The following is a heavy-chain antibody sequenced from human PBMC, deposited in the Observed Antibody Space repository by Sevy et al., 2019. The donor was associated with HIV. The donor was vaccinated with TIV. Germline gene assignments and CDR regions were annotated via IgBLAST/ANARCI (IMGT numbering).Heavy chain of an antibody. J-gene: IGHJ6*02. CDR1: GFTFSSSA. CDR3: ARGVAALPGYYYGMDV. V-gene: IGHV3-48*01. Sequence: GGSLRLSCAASGFTFSSSAMNWVRQAPGKGLEWVSYISGSNSNKYYVDSVKGRFTISRDNAKNSLYLQMNSLRAEDTAVYYCARGVAALPGYYYGMDVWGQGTTVTVSS. CDR2: ISGSNSNK. D-gene: IGHD6-6*01.